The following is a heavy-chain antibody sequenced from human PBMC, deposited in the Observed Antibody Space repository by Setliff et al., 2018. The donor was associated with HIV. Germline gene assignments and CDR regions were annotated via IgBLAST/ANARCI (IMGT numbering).Heavy chain of an antibody. D-gene: IGHD1-26*01. CDR2: IYYGST. CDR1: GYSTSSSYY. V-gene: IGHV4-38-2*01. CDR3: ARRKSGSYLDAFDI. Sequence: KSSETLSLTCAVSGYSTSSSYYWSWIRQPPGKGLEWIGYIYYGSTNYNPSLRSRVTISVDTSKNQFSLKLSSVTAANTAVYYCARRKSGSYLDAFDIWGQGTMVTVSS. J-gene: IGHJ3*02.